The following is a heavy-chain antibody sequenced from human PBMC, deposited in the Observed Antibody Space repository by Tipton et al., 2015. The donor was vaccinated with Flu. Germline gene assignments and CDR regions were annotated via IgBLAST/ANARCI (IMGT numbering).Heavy chain of an antibody. V-gene: IGHV4-38-2*02. CDR3: ARWHGGEVTAFDL. CDR2: IFHTGST. J-gene: IGHJ5*02. Sequence: TLSLTCTISGHSISSEYYWGWIRQPPGKGLEWIGNIFHTGSTYHNPSLKSRVTISVDTSKNQLSLRLSSVSAADTALYYCARWHGGEVTAFDLWGQGTLVTVSS. CDR1: GHSISSEYY. D-gene: IGHD3-16*01.